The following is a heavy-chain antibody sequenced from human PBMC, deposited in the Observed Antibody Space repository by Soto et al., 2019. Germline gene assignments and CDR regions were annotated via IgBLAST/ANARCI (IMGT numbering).Heavy chain of an antibody. J-gene: IGHJ3*02. D-gene: IGHD1-26*01. CDR1: GGTLTRTRRS. Sequence: QTLSLPRAFPGGTLTRTRRSSAFVRHPPRKGLGWMASIKYSGPTFYNPSLKSRVTLSVDTSKNQFALKLSSVTAAETAVYYCARHGITGSYYDAFDIWGQGTRVP. V-gene: IGHV4-39*01. CDR3: ARHGITGSYYDAFDI. CDR2: IKYSGPT.